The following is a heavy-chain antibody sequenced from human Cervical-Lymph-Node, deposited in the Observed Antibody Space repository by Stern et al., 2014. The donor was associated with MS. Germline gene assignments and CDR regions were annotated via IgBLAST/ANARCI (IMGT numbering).Heavy chain of an antibody. V-gene: IGHV3-7*01. CDR2: INPDGSEK. J-gene: IGHJ4*02. Sequence: EVQLVESGGGLVQPGGSLKLSCAASTSTFNTDWLTWVRPAPGNGLKWVTNINPDGSEKNYVDSVKGRFTISRDNANKSLSHQRSSLRVDNTAIYYCTAVDYWGQGTLVTVSS. CDR3: TAVDY. CDR1: TSTFNTDW.